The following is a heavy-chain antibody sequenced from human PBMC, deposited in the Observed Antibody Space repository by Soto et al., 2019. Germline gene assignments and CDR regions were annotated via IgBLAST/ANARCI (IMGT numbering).Heavy chain of an antibody. V-gene: IGHV3-23*01. CDR3: AKESPDPSSSWYYYYGMDV. CDR1: GFTFSSYA. D-gene: IGHD6-13*01. Sequence: GGSLRLSCAASGFTFSSYAMSWVRQAPGKGLEWVSAISGSGGSTYYADSVKGRFTISRDNSKNTLYLQMNSLRAEDTAVYYCAKESPDPSSSWYYYYGMDVWGQGTTVTVSS. CDR2: ISGSGGST. J-gene: IGHJ6*02.